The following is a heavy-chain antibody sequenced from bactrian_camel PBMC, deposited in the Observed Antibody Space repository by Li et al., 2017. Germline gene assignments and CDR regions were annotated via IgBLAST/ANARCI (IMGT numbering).Heavy chain of an antibody. J-gene: IGHJ6*01. D-gene: IGHD2*01. Sequence: HVQLVESGGGSVQAGGSLRLSCSVSGYTYASYCMGWFRQVPGKEREGVASMNSDSDPYYVDSVKGRFTISQEYDKKTLYLQMNSLKPEDTAMYYCAANPFWTYGAVCSYPRPADFGYWGQGTQVTVS. CDR3: AANPFWTYGAVCSYPRPADFGY. CDR1: GYTYASYC. CDR2: MNSDSDP. V-gene: IGHV3S6*01.